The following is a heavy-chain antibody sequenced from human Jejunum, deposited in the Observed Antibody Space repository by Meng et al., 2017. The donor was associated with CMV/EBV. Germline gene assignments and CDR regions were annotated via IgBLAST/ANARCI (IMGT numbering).Heavy chain of an antibody. CDR3: ARDLIPWASGTPDH. CDR1: GFTFNAYA. J-gene: IGHJ5*02. Sequence: GFTFNAYAMHWVRQAPGKGLEWVAVISYEGSNRYYLESVKGRFTISRDNSNSTLYLQMNSLKPEDTAIYYCARDLIPWASGTPDHWGQGTLVTVSS. V-gene: IGHV3-30*04. CDR2: ISYEGSNR. D-gene: IGHD3-10*01.